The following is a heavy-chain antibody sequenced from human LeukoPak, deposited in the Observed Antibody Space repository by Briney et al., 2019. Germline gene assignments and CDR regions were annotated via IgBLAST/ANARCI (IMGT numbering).Heavy chain of an antibody. D-gene: IGHD6-19*01. V-gene: IGHV3-11*04. CDR1: GFTLSDFY. Sequence: GGSLRLSCAASGFTLSDFYMSWIRQAPGKGLEWVSYISSSGSTIYYADSVKGRFTISRDNAKNSLYLQMNSLRAEDTAVYYCASGSSGWCLPAAFDIWGQGTMVTVSS. CDR2: ISSSGSTI. J-gene: IGHJ3*02. CDR3: ASGSSGWCLPAAFDI.